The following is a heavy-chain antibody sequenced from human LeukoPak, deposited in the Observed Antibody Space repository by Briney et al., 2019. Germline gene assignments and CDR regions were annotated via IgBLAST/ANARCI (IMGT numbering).Heavy chain of an antibody. V-gene: IGHV3-23*01. CDR2: ISTTGGTT. Sequence: GGSLRLSCAASGLTFSSYGMSWVRQAPGRGREGVSAISTTGGTTYYPDSVSGRFTISRDNAKNSLYLQMNSLRAEDTAVYYCADTEFDYWGQGTMVTVSS. D-gene: IGHD3-9*01. CDR3: ADTEFDY. J-gene: IGHJ4*02. CDR1: GLTFSSYG.